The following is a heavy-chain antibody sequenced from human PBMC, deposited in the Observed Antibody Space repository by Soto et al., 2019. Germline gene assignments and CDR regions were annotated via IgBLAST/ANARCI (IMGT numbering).Heavy chain of an antibody. V-gene: IGHV3-30-3*01. J-gene: IGHJ6*02. Sequence: QVQLVESGGGVVQPGRSLRLSCAASGFTFTNYAMHWVRQAPGKGLEWVAVISYDESNKYYADSVKGRFTISRDNSNNXXYLQMNSLRAEDTAVYYCAREVGQLVRNYYYGIDVWGQGTTVTVSS. CDR2: ISYDESNK. CDR3: AREVGQLVRNYYYGIDV. CDR1: GFTFTNYA. D-gene: IGHD6-6*01.